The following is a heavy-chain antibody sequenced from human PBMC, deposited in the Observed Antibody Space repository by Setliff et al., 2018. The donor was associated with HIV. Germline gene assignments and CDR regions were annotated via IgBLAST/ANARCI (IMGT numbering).Heavy chain of an antibody. V-gene: IGHV3-30*03. Sequence: GGSLRLSCAASGFTLSTYGMYWVRQAPGKGLEWVAVILYDESDKYYADSVKGRFFISRDNSRNTLHLQMNSLRPDDTAVYYCVSSQSPQDRAVIIGGLWGQGTQVTVSS. CDR3: VSSQSPQDRAVIIGGL. D-gene: IGHD3-10*01. J-gene: IGHJ4*02. CDR2: ILYDESDK. CDR1: GFTLSTYG.